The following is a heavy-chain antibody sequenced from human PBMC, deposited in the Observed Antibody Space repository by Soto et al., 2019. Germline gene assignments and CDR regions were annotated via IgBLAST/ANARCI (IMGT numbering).Heavy chain of an antibody. CDR3: AKSERLARPFDY. CDR2: ISGSGDNT. CDR1: GFSFSSYA. V-gene: IGHV3-23*01. Sequence: EVPLLESGGGLVQPGGSLRLSCAAAGFSFSSYAMSWVRQAPGKGLDWVSGISGSGDNTDYADSVKGQFSIFRDNSKNTLYLQMHGLRAEDTAVYYCAKSERLARPFDYWGQGTLVTVSS. D-gene: IGHD6-19*01. J-gene: IGHJ4*02.